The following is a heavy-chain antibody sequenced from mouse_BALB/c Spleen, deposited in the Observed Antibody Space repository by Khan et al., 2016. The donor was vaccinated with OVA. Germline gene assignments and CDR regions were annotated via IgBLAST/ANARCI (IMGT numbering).Heavy chain of an antibody. J-gene: IGHJ4*01. CDR3: AGGWAAYYRSDGGAMEY. CDR2: INTHSGVP. CDR1: GYTFTTAG. D-gene: IGHD2-12*01. Sequence: QIQLVQSGPELKKPGETVRISCKASGYTFTTAGIQWVQKMPGKGLKWIGWINTHSGVPKYAEDFKGRFAFSLEISVSTAYLQITNLKNEDTATYFCAGGWAAYYRSDGGAMEYWGQGTSVTVSS. V-gene: IGHV9-4*02.